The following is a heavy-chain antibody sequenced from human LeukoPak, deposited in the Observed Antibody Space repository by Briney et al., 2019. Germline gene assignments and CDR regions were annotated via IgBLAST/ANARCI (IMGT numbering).Heavy chain of an antibody. Sequence: PGGSLRLSCAASGFTFSSYAMSWVRQAPGKGLEWVSAISGSGGSTYYADSVKGRFTISRDNSKNTLYLQMNSRRAEDTAVYYCAKGPDYDFWSGYPYYFDYWGQGTLVTVSS. CDR3: AKGPDYDFWSGYPYYFDY. CDR2: ISGSGGST. V-gene: IGHV3-23*01. J-gene: IGHJ4*02. CDR1: GFTFSSYA. D-gene: IGHD3-3*01.